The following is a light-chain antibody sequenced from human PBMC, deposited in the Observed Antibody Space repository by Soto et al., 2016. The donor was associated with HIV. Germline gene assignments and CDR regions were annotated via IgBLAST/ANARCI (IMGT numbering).Light chain of an antibody. Sequence: VMTQSPPSLPVTPGEPASISCRSSQSLLHSNGYNYLGWYLQKPGQSPQLLIYLGSNRASGVPDRFSGSGSGTDFTLKISRVEAEDVGDYYCMQGLHTPPTFGQGTKLEIK. CDR1: QSLLHSNGYNY. V-gene: IGKV2-28*01. CDR3: MQGLHTPPT. CDR2: LGS. J-gene: IGKJ2*01.